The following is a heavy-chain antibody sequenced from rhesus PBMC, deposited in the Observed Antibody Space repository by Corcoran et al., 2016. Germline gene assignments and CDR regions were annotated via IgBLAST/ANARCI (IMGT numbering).Heavy chain of an antibody. J-gene: IGHJ6*01. CDR3: ANQVNQGGLDS. CDR2: FDGNIAGT. Sequence: QLQLQESGPGLVKPSETLSLPCAVAAGSISGSYWSWCRQPPGKGLGCIGIFDGNIAGTNSNPSLKSRVTISKDASKNPFSLKLSPVPAADTAVYYCANQVNQGGLDSWGQGVVFSVSS. D-gene: IGHD3-34*01. V-gene: IGHV4-81*01. CDR1: AGSISGSY.